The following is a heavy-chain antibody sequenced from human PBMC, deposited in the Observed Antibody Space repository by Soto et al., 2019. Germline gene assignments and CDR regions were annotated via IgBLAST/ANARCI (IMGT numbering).Heavy chain of an antibody. CDR1: GFTFSNYA. Sequence: EVQLLESGGDLAQPGGSLRLICAASGFTFSNYAMTWVRQSPGKGLEWVSTITSAGSTFYGDTVKGRFTISRDNPKSTLYLQMNSLGAEYTAVYYCAKTDKFHSQSSGWANRFDSWGQGTLVTVSS. CDR2: ITSAGST. D-gene: IGHD6-19*01. CDR3: AKTDKFHSQSSGWANRFDS. V-gene: IGHV3-23*01. J-gene: IGHJ4*02.